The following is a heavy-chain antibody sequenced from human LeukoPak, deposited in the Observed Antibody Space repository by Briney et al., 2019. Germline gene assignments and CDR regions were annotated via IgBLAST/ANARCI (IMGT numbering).Heavy chain of an antibody. V-gene: IGHV5-51*01. D-gene: IGHD2-21*02. CDR1: GFSFTFTKNW. J-gene: IGHJ6*02. CDR3: ARHLAMVTASRQYYYYGMDV. Sequence: HGESLKISCKASGFSFTFTKNWIGWVRQVPGKGLEWMGIIYPVDSDIRYNPSFQGQVTISVDKSISTTYLQWSSLKASDTAIYYCARHLAMVTASRQYYYYGMDVWGQGTTVTVSS. CDR2: IYPVDSDI.